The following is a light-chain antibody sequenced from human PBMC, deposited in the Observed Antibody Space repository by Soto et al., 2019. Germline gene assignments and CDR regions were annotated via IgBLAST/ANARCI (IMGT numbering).Light chain of an antibody. Sequence: DIHLTQSPSTLSASVGDRVTITCRASQSISSWLAWYQQKPGKARKLLIYKASTLESGVPSRFSGSGSGTEFTLTISSLQPDDFATYYCQHWVDYMWTFGQGTKVEIK. CDR2: KAS. CDR3: QHWVDYMWT. V-gene: IGKV1-5*03. J-gene: IGKJ1*01. CDR1: QSISSW.